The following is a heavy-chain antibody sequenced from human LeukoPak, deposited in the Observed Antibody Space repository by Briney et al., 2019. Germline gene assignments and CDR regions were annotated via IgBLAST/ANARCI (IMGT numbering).Heavy chain of an antibody. CDR3: ARGYCSSTSCYTFDY. CDR1: GGSISGYY. D-gene: IGHD2-2*02. V-gene: IGHV4-34*01. CDR2: INHSGST. J-gene: IGHJ4*02. Sequence: PSETLSLTCTVSGGSISGYYWSWIRQPPGKGLEWIGEINHSGSTNYNPSLKSRVTISVDTSKNQFSLKLSSVTAADTAVYYCARGYCSSTSCYTFDYWGQETLVTVSS.